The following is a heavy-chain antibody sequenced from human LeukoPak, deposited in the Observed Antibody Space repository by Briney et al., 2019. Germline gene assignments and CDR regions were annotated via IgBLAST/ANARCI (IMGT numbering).Heavy chain of an antibody. CDR1: GYTFTSYG. Sequence: ASVKVSCKASGYTFTSYGISWVRQAPGQGLEWMGWISAYNGNTNYAQKLQGRVTMTTDTSTSTAYMELRSLRSDDTAVYYCARPTYDSSGYYYVEYFDYWGQGTLVTVSS. V-gene: IGHV1-18*01. CDR3: ARPTYDSSGYYYVEYFDY. CDR2: ISAYNGNT. D-gene: IGHD3-22*01. J-gene: IGHJ4*02.